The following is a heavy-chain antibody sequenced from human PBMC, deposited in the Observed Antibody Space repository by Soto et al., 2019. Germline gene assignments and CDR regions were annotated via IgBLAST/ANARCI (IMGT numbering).Heavy chain of an antibody. CDR1: GFTFISYA. Sequence: WGSLRLSCAASGFTFISYAMTFFRHSAFQWLEWVASISGSGGTTNYADSVKGRFTISRDNSKNTAYLQMNSLRAEDTAVYYCAKDRGTSIDVHRYFHYYGMDVWGQGTTVTVSS. V-gene: IGHV3-23*01. CDR2: ISGSGGTT. D-gene: IGHD2-2*01. J-gene: IGHJ6*02. CDR3: AKDRGTSIDVHRYFHYYGMDV.